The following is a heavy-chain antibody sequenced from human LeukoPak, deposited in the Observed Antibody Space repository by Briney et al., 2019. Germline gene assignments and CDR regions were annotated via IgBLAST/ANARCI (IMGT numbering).Heavy chain of an antibody. CDR1: GGSISRRY. D-gene: IGHD1-26*01. CDR2: IYYSGST. V-gene: IGHV4-59*11. J-gene: IGHJ4*02. CDR3: AREGSRWVDFDY. Sequence: SVPLTLTCTVSGGSISRRYWNWMPRPPGESLVGIWYIYYSGSTNYNPSLKSRVTISLDTSKSQFSVKLSSVTAADTAVYYCAREGSRWVDFDYRGQGTLVTVSS.